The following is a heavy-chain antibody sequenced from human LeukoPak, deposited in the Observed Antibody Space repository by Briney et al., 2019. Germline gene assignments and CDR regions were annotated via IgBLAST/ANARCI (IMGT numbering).Heavy chain of an antibody. J-gene: IGHJ4*02. Sequence: PSETLSLTCTVSGGSISSNSHYWGWIRQPPGKGLEWIGSISYSGSTFYSPSLRSRVTISVDTSKKQFSLRLSSVTAADTAAYYCASQIIFCSTTNCQPLPLDYWGQGTLVTVSS. V-gene: IGHV4-39*01. CDR2: ISYSGST. CDR1: GGSISSNSHY. D-gene: IGHD2-2*01. CDR3: ASQIIFCSTTNCQPLPLDY.